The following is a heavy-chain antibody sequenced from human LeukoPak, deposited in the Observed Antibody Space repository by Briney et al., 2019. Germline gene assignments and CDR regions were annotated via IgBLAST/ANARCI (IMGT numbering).Heavy chain of an antibody. CDR3: ARGASSSWYDYYGMDV. CDR1: GFTFSSSA. CDR2: ISNNGGYT. J-gene: IGHJ6*02. D-gene: IGHD6-13*01. Sequence: VQPGGSLRLSCAASGFTFSSSAMSWVRQAPGKGLEWVSAISNNGGYTYYADSVQGRFTISRDNSKSTLCLQMNSLRAEDTAVYYCARGASSSWYDYYGMDVWGQGTTVTVSS. V-gene: IGHV3-23*01.